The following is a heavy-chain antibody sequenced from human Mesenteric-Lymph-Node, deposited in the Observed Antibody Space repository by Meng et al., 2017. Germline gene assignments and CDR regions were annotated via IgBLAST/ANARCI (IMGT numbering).Heavy chain of an antibody. CDR2: IYHSGST. CDR1: VGSISSSSW. D-gene: IGHD3-22*01. J-gene: IGHJ4*02. V-gene: IGHV4-4*02. CDR3: ARDYYYDSSGYRIFDY. Sequence: VTLLESGPGLVKPSGTPSLPCAFSVGSISSSSWGSWGRQPPGTGLEWIGEIYHSGSTNYNPALKSRVTISVDKSKNQFSLKLSSVTAADTAVYYCARDYYYDSSGYRIFDYWGQGTLVTVSS.